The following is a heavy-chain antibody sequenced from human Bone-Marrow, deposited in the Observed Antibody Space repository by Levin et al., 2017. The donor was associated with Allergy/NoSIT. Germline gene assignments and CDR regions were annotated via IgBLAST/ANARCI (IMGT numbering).Heavy chain of an antibody. Sequence: RGESLKISCKGSGHSIANYWVAWVRQTPGKGLEWMGIIYPADSDTRYSPSFQGQVTISADKSMNTAFLQWNSLKSSDTAIYYCARHDDGGNSGLSFWGQGTLVTVSS. CDR3: ARHDDGGNSGLSF. D-gene: IGHD4-23*01. CDR2: IYPADSDT. CDR1: GHSIANYW. J-gene: IGHJ4*02. V-gene: IGHV5-51*01.